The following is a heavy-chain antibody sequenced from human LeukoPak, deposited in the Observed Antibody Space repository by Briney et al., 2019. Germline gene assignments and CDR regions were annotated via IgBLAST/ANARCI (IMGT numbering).Heavy chain of an antibody. Sequence: GGSLRLSCAGSGFTFDDYAMHWVRQAPGKGLEWVSGISWNSGSIDYADSVKGRFTISRDNAKNALYLQMNSLRAEDTALYYCAKDTSSSTTCPSHWGQGTLVTVSS. J-gene: IGHJ4*02. V-gene: IGHV3-9*01. D-gene: IGHD2-2*01. CDR1: GFTFDDYA. CDR3: AKDTSSSTTCPSH. CDR2: ISWNSGSI.